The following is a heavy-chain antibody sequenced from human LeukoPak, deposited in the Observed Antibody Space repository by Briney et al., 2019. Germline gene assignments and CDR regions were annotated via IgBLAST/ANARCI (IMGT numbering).Heavy chain of an antibody. J-gene: IGHJ3*02. D-gene: IGHD2-2*01. Sequence: PGGSLRLSCAASGFTFSHYAMHWVRQAPGKGLEDVSAISGNGGSTYYANYVKGRFTTSRDNSKNTLYLQMGSLRAKEMGVYYCARDSITVSVGAFDIWGQGTMVIVSS. CDR1: GFTFSHYA. CDR2: ISGNGGST. CDR3: ARDSITVSVGAFDI. V-gene: IGHV3-64*01.